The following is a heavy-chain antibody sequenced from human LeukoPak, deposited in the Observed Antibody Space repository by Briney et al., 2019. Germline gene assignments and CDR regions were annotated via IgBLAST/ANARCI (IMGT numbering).Heavy chain of an antibody. J-gene: IGHJ4*02. V-gene: IGHV4-59*12. D-gene: IGHD3-10*01. CDR1: GGSFSRYC. CDR2: FHYSGST. Sequence: SETLSLTCTVSGGSFSRYCWNWIRQPPGEGLEWIGYFHYSGSTNYNPSLKSRVTISLDTSKNQFSLKLSSVTAADTAVYYCARGDGTGSAIWDWGQGTLVTVSS. CDR3: ARGDGTGSAIWD.